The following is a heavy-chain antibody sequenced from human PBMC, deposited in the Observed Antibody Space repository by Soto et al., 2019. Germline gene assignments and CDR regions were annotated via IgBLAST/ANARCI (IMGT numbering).Heavy chain of an antibody. V-gene: IGHV5-51*01. CDR3: ARHGPYYDFWSGYYTNFDY. J-gene: IGHJ4*02. D-gene: IGHD3-3*01. Sequence: GESLKISCKGSGXTFTDYWIGWVRQMPGKGLEWMGIIYPGDSDTRYSPSFQGQVTISADKSISTAYLQWSSLKASDTAMYYCARHGPYYDFWSGYYTNFDYWGQGTRVTVSS. CDR1: GXTFTDYW. CDR2: IYPGDSDT.